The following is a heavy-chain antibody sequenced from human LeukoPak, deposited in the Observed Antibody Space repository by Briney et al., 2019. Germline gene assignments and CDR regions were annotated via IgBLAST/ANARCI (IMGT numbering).Heavy chain of an antibody. Sequence: GSLRLSCAASGFTFSNYWMHWVRQAPGKGLVWVSRINSDGSTTTYADSVKGRFTISRDNAKNTLYLQMNSLRAEDTAVYYCAGGGVDYWGQGTLVTVSS. CDR2: INSDGSTT. J-gene: IGHJ4*02. CDR1: GFTFSNYW. CDR3: AGGGVDY. V-gene: IGHV3-74*01.